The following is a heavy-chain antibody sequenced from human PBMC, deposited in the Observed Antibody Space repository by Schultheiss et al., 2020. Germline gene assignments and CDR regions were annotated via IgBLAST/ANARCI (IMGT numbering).Heavy chain of an antibody. CDR2: TRNKANSYTT. CDR1: GFTFSGSA. J-gene: IGHJ5*02. CDR3: ANFDLGAMDPLNWFDP. Sequence: GGALRLSCAASGFTFSGSAMHWVRQASGKGLEWVGRTRNKANSYTTEYAASVKGRFTISRDDSKNSLYLQMNSLRAEDTAVYYCANFDLGAMDPLNWFDPWGQGNLVTVSS. D-gene: IGHD5-18*01. V-gene: IGHV3-72*01.